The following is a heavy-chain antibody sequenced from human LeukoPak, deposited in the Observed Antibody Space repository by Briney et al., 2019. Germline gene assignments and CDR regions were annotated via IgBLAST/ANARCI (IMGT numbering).Heavy chain of an antibody. V-gene: IGHV3-23*01. J-gene: IGHJ4*02. CDR2: ISDSGRST. D-gene: IGHD1-26*01. Sequence: GGSLRLSCAASGFTFSSYAMTWVRQAPGKGLEWVSAISDSGRSTYYADSVKGRFTISRDISKSTLYLQMNSLRAEDTALYYCAKGQKWELPLDYWGQGTLVTVSS. CDR1: GFTFSSYA. CDR3: AKGQKWELPLDY.